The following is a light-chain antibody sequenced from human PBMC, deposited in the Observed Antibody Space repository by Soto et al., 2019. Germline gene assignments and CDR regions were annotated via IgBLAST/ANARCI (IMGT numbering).Light chain of an antibody. Sequence: EIVMTQSPATXXVSPGERASXXXXASQSISXNLAWYQQKPGQAPRLLIYGASTRATGIPARFSGSGSGTEFTLTISSPQSEDFAVYYCQQYDKWPLTFGPGNKVDIE. CDR2: GAS. V-gene: IGKV3-15*01. CDR1: QSISXN. J-gene: IGKJ3*01. CDR3: QQYDKWPLT.